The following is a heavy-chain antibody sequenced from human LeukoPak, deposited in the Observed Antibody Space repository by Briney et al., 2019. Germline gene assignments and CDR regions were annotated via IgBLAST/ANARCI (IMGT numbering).Heavy chain of an antibody. CDR1: GFTFSSYA. Sequence: GRSLRLSCAASGFTFSSYAMHWVRQAPGKGLEWVSGISWNSGSIGYADSVKGRFTISRDNAKNSLYLQMNSLRAEDTALYYCAKDGGGSGWYYFDYWGQGALVTVSS. D-gene: IGHD6-19*01. J-gene: IGHJ4*02. CDR3: AKDGGGSGWYYFDY. CDR2: ISWNSGSI. V-gene: IGHV3-9*01.